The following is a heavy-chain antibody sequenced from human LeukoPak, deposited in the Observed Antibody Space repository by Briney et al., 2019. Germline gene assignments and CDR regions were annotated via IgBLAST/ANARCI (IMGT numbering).Heavy chain of an antibody. Sequence: PGGSLRLSCAASGFTFSSYDMHWVRQATGKGLDWVSAIGTAGDTYYPRSVKGRFTISRENAKNSLYLQMNSLRAGDTAVYYCARAVGLNWFDPWGQGTLVTVSS. CDR1: GFTFSSYD. V-gene: IGHV3-13*01. CDR3: ARAVGLNWFDP. CDR2: IGTAGDT. D-gene: IGHD1-26*01. J-gene: IGHJ5*02.